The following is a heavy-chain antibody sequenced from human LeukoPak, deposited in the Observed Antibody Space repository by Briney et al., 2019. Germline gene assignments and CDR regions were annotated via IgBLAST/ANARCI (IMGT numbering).Heavy chain of an antibody. CDR3: ARTLRPLGLGYCSSTSCYDGLDY. Sequence: SVKVSCKASGGTFSSYAISWVRQAPGQGLEWMGGIIPIFGTANYAQKFQGRVTITADESTSTAYMELSSLRSEDTAVYYCARTLRPLGLGYCSSTSCYDGLDYWGQGTLVTASS. D-gene: IGHD2-2*01. CDR2: IIPIFGTA. CDR1: GGTFSSYA. J-gene: IGHJ4*02. V-gene: IGHV1-69*13.